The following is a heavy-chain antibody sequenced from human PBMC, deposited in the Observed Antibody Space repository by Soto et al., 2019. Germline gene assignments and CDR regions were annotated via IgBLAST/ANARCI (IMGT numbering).Heavy chain of an antibody. CDR3: ARMEATYYFVSGVSTYYYGMDA. D-gene: IGHD3-22*01. J-gene: IGHJ6*02. CDR1: GGSISSSGYY. Sequence: SETLSLTCTVSGGSISSSGYYWGWIRQPPGKGLEWIGYIYYSGSTYYNPSLKSRVTISVDTSKNQFSLKLSSVTAADTALYSCARMEATYYFVSGVSTYYYGMDAWGQGPTVTV. V-gene: IGHV4-30-4*08. CDR2: IYYSGST.